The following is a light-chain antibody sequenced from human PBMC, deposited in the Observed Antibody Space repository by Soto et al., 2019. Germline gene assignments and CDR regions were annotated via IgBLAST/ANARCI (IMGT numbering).Light chain of an antibody. CDR2: GAS. Sequence: EIVMTQSPATLSVSPGERATLSRRASQSVSSNLAWYQQKPGQAPRLLIYGASTRATGIPARFSGSGSGTDFTLTISSLEPEDFAVYYCQHRSNWPLTFGGGTKVDI. J-gene: IGKJ4*01. CDR3: QHRSNWPLT. CDR1: QSVSSN. V-gene: IGKV3-15*01.